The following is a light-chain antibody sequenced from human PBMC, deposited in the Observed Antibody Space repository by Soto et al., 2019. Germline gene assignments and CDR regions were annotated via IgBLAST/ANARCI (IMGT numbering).Light chain of an antibody. Sequence: EVVLTQSPGTLSLSPGERATLSCRASESVSSSFLTWYQQKPGQAPRLLIYRTSNRVTGIPDRFSGSGSGTDFTLTINRLEPEDFAVYFCQHYGNSLWTFGQGTKVEIK. J-gene: IGKJ1*01. CDR2: RTS. V-gene: IGKV3-20*01. CDR1: ESVSSSF. CDR3: QHYGNSLWT.